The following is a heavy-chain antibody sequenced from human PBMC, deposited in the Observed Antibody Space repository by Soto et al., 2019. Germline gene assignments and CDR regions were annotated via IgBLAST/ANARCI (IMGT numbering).Heavy chain of an antibody. Sequence: SETLSLTCTVSSGSITSGDQYWSWIRQPPGKGLERIGYIYYSGSTHNNTSLKNRDNISVDTSKNQFSLKSSSVTAADTAIYYCVRDIDNWFDPWGQGTLVTVSS. V-gene: IGHV4-30-4*02. CDR2: IYYSGST. J-gene: IGHJ5*02. CDR3: VRDIDNWFDP. CDR1: SGSITSGDQY. D-gene: IGHD2-15*01.